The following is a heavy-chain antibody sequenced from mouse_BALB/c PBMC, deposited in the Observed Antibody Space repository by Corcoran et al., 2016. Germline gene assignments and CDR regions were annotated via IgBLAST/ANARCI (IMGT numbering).Heavy chain of an antibody. Sequence: EVQLRQSGAELVKPGASVKLSCTASGFNIKDTYMHWVKQRPEQGLEWIGRIDPANGNTKYDPKFQGKATITADTSSNTAYLQLSSLTSEDTAVYYCARDYYRYDYYAMDYWGQGTSVTVSS. V-gene: IGHV14-3*02. J-gene: IGHJ4*01. CDR1: GFNIKDTY. CDR2: IDPANGNT. CDR3: ARDYYRYDYYAMDY. D-gene: IGHD2-14*01.